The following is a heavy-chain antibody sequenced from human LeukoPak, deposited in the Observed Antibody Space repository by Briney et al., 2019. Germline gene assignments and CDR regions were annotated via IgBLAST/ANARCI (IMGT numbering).Heavy chain of an antibody. V-gene: IGHV3-30*04. CDR3: AKDMRFLEWLLSPGVSFDY. Sequence: GGSLRLSCAASGFTFSNYAMHWARQAPGKGLEWVAVISYDGSNKYYADSVKGRFTISRDNSKNTLYLQMNSLRAEDTAVYYCAKDMRFLEWLLSPGVSFDYWGQGTLVTVSS. CDR2: ISYDGSNK. J-gene: IGHJ4*02. D-gene: IGHD3-3*01. CDR1: GFTFSNYA.